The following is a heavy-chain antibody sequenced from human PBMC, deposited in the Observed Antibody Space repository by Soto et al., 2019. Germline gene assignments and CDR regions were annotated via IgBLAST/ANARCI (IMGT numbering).Heavy chain of an antibody. V-gene: IGHV3-15*01. CDR1: GFTFSDAW. CDR2: IKSKTDGGTT. D-gene: IGHD3-10*01. Sequence: GGSLRLSCAASGFTFSDAWMTWVRQAPGKGLEWVGRIKSKTDGGTTDYAAPVKGRCTISRDDSETPLYLQMNSLKTEDTAVYYCTTTYGSGPWGQGTLVTVSS. CDR3: TTTYGSGP. J-gene: IGHJ5*02.